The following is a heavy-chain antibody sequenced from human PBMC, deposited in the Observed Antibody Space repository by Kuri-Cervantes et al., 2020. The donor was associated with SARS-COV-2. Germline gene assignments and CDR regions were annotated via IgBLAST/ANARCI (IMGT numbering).Heavy chain of an antibody. CDR1: GFTFNNYG. CDR3: AKDPLYRGTYDLGKLDY. V-gene: IGHV3-30*02. Sequence: GESLKISCAASGFTFNNYGMHWVRQAPGKGLEWVAFLRYDGGEKHYADSVKGRFTISRDSSKNTLYLEMNSLRVEDTAVYYCAKDPLYRGTYDLGKLDYWGRGTLVTVSS. D-gene: IGHD3-3*01. J-gene: IGHJ4*02. CDR2: LRYDGGEK.